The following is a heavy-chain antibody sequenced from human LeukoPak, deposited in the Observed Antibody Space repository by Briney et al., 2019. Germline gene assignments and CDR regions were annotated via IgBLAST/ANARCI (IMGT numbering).Heavy chain of an antibody. J-gene: IGHJ3*02. CDR1: GFTFSSYW. Sequence: GGSLTLSCAASGFTFSSYWMHWVRQAPGKGLVLVSRINSDGSGTSYADSVKGRFTISRDNAKNTLYLQMNSLRVEDTAVYYCARGGSPPEALGDAFDIWGQGTMVTVSS. CDR3: ARGGSPPEALGDAFDI. D-gene: IGHD1-26*01. V-gene: IGHV3-74*01. CDR2: INSDGSGT.